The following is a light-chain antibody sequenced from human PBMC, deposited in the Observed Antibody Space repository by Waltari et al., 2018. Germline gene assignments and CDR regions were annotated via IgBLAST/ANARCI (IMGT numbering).Light chain of an antibody. CDR3: QSYDSSLSGVL. CDR2: GNN. V-gene: IGLV1-40*01. CDR1: SSNIGAGYD. J-gene: IGLJ2*01. Sequence: QSVLTQPPSVSGAPGQRITISCTGTSSNIGAGYDVHWYLQLPGTAPKLLILGNNNRPSGVPDRFSASKSDTSASLGITGLQAEDEADYYCQSYDSSLSGVLFGGGTKLTVL.